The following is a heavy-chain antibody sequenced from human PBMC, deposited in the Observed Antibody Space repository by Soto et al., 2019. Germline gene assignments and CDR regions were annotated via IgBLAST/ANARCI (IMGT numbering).Heavy chain of an antibody. CDR2: IIPIFGTT. Sequence: GASVKVSCKASGGTFSSYAISWVRQAPGQGLEWMGGIIPIFGTTNYAQKFQGRVTITADTSTSTAYMELSSLRFEDTAVYYCWVVGQWFNFDFWGQGTPVTVSS. J-gene: IGHJ4*02. CDR3: WVVGQWFNFDF. D-gene: IGHD3-22*01. V-gene: IGHV1-69*06. CDR1: GGTFSSYA.